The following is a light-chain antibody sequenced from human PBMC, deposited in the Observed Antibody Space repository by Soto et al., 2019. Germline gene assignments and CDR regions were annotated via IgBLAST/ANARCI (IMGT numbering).Light chain of an antibody. Sequence: DIQMNQSPSTLYASAGDRVTITCRSSQSISSGLAWYQQKQGKAPTLLIYKASTLESGVPSRFSGSGSGTEFTLTISSLQTDDFASYHGTQYNSYFLTFGQGPQVEIK. CDR3: TQYNSYFLT. V-gene: IGKV1-5*03. CDR2: KAS. J-gene: IGKJ1*01. CDR1: QSISSG.